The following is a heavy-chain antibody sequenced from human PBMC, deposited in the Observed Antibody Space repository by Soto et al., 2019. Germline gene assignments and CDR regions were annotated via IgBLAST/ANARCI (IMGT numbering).Heavy chain of an antibody. Sequence: SDTLSLTCSVSGDSVRTGSYHWSWIRPPTGKGLESIGSIPNKGCPDYNPPLKSRVVVSIERSKNQFSLNVNPVTAADTAVYFCARIGWGGDSCGQGTMATVYS. J-gene: IGHJ4*02. CDR1: GDSVRTGSYH. V-gene: IGHV4-61*01. CDR3: ARIGWGGDS. CDR2: IPNKGCP. D-gene: IGHD7-27*01.